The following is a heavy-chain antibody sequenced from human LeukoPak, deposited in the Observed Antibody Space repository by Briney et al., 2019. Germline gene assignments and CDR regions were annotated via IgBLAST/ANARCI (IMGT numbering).Heavy chain of an antibody. J-gene: IGHJ4*02. CDR2: IRGDTST. V-gene: IGHV3-66*04. Sequence: GGSLRLSCAASGFTASSTSIIWVRQAPGKGLECASYIRGDTSTEYAEYVRGRFTISRDDAKNTVYLQMNRLRVEDTSVYYCARRRGGYGDGDFDYWGQGTLVTVSS. CDR1: GFTASSTS. CDR3: ARRRGGYGDGDFDY. D-gene: IGHD4-17*01.